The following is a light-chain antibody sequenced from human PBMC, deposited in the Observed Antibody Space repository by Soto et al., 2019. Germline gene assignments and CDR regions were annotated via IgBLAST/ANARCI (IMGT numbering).Light chain of an antibody. CDR1: SSNIGAEYD. J-gene: IGLJ1*01. CDR3: QSYGSSLTTFV. CDR2: GDN. Sequence: QSVLTQPPSVSGAPGQRVAISCTGSSSNIGAEYDVHWYQQLPGTAPKRLIYGDNNRPSGVPDRFSGSKSGTSACLAITGLQPEDEADYYCQSYGSSLTTFVFGTGTKVTVL. V-gene: IGLV1-40*01.